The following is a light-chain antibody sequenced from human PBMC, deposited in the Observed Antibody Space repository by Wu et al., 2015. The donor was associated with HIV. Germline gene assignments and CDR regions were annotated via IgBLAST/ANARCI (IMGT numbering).Light chain of an antibody. CDR1: QSVSSN. J-gene: IGKJ2*01. CDR3: QQYNKWPYT. V-gene: IGKV3-15*01. Sequence: EIVMTQSPATLSVSPGERATLSCRASQSVSSNLAWFQQKRGQAPRLLIYGASTRATGIPARFSGNESGTEFTLTINSVQSEDFRIYYCQQYNKWPYTFGQGTSLEIK. CDR2: GAS.